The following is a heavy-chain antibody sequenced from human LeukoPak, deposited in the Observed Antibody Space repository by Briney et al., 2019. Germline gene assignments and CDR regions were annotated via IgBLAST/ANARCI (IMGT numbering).Heavy chain of an antibody. CDR2: INTNTGNP. CDR1: GYTFTSYA. Sequence: ASVKVSCKASGYTFTSYAMNWVRQAPGQGLEWMGWINTNTGNPTYAQGFTGRFVFSLDTSVSTAYLQISSLKAEDTAVYHCARDPSSGWGDYYYYYYMDVWGKGTTVTVSS. CDR3: ARDPSSGWGDYYYYYYMDV. V-gene: IGHV7-4-1*02. D-gene: IGHD6-19*01. J-gene: IGHJ6*03.